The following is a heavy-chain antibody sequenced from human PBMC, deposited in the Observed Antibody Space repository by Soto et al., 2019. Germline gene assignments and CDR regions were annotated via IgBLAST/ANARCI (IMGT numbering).Heavy chain of an antibody. V-gene: IGHV4-4*02. CDR3: ARNDFYDMDV. D-gene: IGHD2-21*02. Sequence: QVQLKESCSGLVEPSGILSLTCAVSGESVSNENWWSWVRQSSGKGLEWIGEIHHSGSTSYNPSLKSRVTIYVDKSKNQFSLRLISVTAADTAVYLCARNDFYDMDVWGQGTTVTVSS. CDR1: GESVSNENW. CDR2: IHHSGST. J-gene: IGHJ6*02.